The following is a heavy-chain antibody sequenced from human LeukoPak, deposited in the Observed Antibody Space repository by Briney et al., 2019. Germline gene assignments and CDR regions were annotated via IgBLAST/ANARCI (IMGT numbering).Heavy chain of an antibody. J-gene: IGHJ4*02. V-gene: IGHV3-74*01. Sequence: PGGSLRLSCVTSGVTISGYWMHWVHQAPGKGLAWVSRVDSDGTTTRYADSVKGRFTISRDNAKNTVYLQMNSLRAEDTAVYYCARIITAAAADCWGQGTLVAVSS. CDR2: VDSDGTTT. CDR3: ARIITAAAADC. CDR1: GVTISGYW. D-gene: IGHD6-13*01.